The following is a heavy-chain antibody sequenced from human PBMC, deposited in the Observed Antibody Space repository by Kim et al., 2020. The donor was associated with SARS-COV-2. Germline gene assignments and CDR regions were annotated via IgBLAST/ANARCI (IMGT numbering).Heavy chain of an antibody. J-gene: IGHJ4*02. CDR2: IYPGDSET. CDR1: GYTFTNYW. D-gene: IGHD5-12*01. Sequence: GESLKISCKASGYTFTNYWIGWVRQMPGKGLEFMGIIYPGDSETRYSPSFQGQVTISVDKSIGTAYLKWSSLKASDTAIYYCARLAVDRVTIAPFDSWGQ. CDR3: ARLAVDRVTIAPFDS. V-gene: IGHV5-51*01.